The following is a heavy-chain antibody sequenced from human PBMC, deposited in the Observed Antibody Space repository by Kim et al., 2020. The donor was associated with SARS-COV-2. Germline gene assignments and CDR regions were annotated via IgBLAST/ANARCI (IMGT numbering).Heavy chain of an antibody. V-gene: IGHV1-18*01. CDR2: NGTR. CDR3: ARDGDLPDY. J-gene: IGHJ4*02. D-gene: IGHD7-27*01. Sequence: NGTRKYAQAFQDRLTMSTDTSRTQAYMELRGLRSADTAVYYCARDGDLPDYWGQGTLVTVSS.